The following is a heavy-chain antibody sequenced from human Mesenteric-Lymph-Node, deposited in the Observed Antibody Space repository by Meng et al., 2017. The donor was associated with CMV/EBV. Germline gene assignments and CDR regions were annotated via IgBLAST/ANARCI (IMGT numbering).Heavy chain of an antibody. V-gene: IGHV3-21*06. CDR1: GFTFSSYA. CDR3: ARDPNLRDRGWLDP. J-gene: IGHJ5*02. CDR2: ISDSSGDI. D-gene: IGHD5-24*01. Sequence: GESLKISCAASGFTFSSYAMSWVRQAPGKGPEWVSSISDSSGDIYYADSVKGRFTISRDNAKNSLYLQMNSLRVEDTAVYYCARDPNLRDRGWLDPWGQGTLVTVSS.